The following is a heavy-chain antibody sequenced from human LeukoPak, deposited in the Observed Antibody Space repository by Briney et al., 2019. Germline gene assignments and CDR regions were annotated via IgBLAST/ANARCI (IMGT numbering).Heavy chain of an antibody. CDR3: AREGPTTAVGSGAPDV. V-gene: IGHV3-30*03. CDR1: GFTFSSYG. Sequence: PGRSLRLSCAASGFTFSSYGMHWVRQAPGKGLEWVAVISYDGSNKYYADSVRGRFTISRDNSKNTLYLQMNSLRAEDTAVYYCAREGPTTAVGSGAPDVWGLGTMVTVSS. CDR2: ISYDGSNK. D-gene: IGHD6-13*01. J-gene: IGHJ3*01.